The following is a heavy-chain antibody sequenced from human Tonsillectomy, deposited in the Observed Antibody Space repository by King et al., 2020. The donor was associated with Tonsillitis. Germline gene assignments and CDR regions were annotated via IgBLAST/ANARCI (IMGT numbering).Heavy chain of an antibody. CDR1: GFTFSSYA. J-gene: IGHJ3*01. CDR2: XXGXGGXX. Sequence: VQLVESGGGLVQPXGSLRLSCAASGFTFSSYAMSWVXXAPGKGXXXVXXXXGXGGXXYXXXXVXGRFXISRDXSKNTLYLQMNRLRAEDTAVYYCAKDSKMGYSGYEAWGQGTMVTVSS. D-gene: IGHD5-12*01. CDR3: AKDSKMGYSGYEA. V-gene: IGHV3-23*04.